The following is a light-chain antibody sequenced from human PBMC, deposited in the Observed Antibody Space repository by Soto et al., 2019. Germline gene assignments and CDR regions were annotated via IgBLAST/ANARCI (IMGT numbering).Light chain of an antibody. V-gene: IGLV2-14*01. Sequence: QSALTQPASVSGSPGQSITISCTGTSSDVGNYNYVSWYQQHPGKAPKLMIYDVSNRPSGVSDRFSGSKSGNTASLTISGLQAEDEADYYCSSFVSSSALVVFGGGNKLTVL. CDR3: SSFVSSSALVV. J-gene: IGLJ2*01. CDR1: SSDVGNYNY. CDR2: DVS.